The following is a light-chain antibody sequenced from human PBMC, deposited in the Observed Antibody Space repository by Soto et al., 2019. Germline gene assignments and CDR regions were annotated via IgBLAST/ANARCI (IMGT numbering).Light chain of an antibody. V-gene: IGKV3-15*01. CDR1: QSVSSD. J-gene: IGKJ1*01. CDR2: GAS. Sequence: LVTQSPATLSVFPGETATLSCRASQSVSSDLALYQQRPGQAPRLLIYGASTRATGIPASFRGSGSGTEFRLTISSLQSEDFATYYCQQYNTWHPKMAFGRGTKVEIK. CDR3: QQYNTWHPKMA.